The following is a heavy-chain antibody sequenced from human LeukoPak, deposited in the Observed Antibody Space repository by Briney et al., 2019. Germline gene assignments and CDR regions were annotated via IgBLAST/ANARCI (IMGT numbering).Heavy chain of an antibody. CDR3: ARDGSRDMVRGVTTDY. Sequence: GASVKVSCKASGGTFSSYAISWVRQAPGQGLEWMGMIIPILGIANYAQKFQGRAMITADKSTSTAYMELSSLRSEDTAVYYCARDGSRDMVRGVTTDYWGQGTLVTVSS. D-gene: IGHD3-10*01. CDR2: IIPILGIA. CDR1: GGTFSSYA. J-gene: IGHJ4*02. V-gene: IGHV1-69*04.